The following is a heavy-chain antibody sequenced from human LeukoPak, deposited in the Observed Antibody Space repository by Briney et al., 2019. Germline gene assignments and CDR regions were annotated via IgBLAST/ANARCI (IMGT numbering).Heavy chain of an antibody. Sequence: KSSETLSLTCTVSGGSISNYYWSWIRQPPGKGLEWIGYIYYSGSTNYNPSLKSRVTISVDTSKNQFSLKLSSVTAAGTAVYYCARAYCGGDCYYRYWGQGTLVTVSS. J-gene: IGHJ4*02. V-gene: IGHV4-59*01. D-gene: IGHD2-21*02. CDR3: ARAYCGGDCYYRY. CDR2: IYYSGST. CDR1: GGSISNYY.